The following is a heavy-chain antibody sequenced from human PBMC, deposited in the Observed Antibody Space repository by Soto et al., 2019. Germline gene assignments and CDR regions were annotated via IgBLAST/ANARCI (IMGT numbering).Heavy chain of an antibody. V-gene: IGHV3-30*03. D-gene: IGHD2-15*01. CDR2: ISYDGSNK. CDR1: GFPFSSYG. J-gene: IGHJ4*02. CDR3: AGGQYYFDY. Sequence: QVQLVESGGGVVQPGRSLRLSCAASGFPFSSYGMHWVRQAPGKGLEWVAHISYDGSNKHYTDSVKGRFTISRDNSKNRLYLQMSSLRAEDRAVYYCAGGQYYFDYCGQGTRVSVSS.